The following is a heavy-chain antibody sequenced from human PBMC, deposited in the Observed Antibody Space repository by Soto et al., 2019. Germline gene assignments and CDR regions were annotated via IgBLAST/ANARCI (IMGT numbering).Heavy chain of an antibody. Sequence: EVQLVESGGGLVEPGGSLRLSCAASGFTFSSYWMSWVRQAPGKGLVWVANIKQDGSEKYYVDSVKGRFTISRDNAKNSLYLQMNSLRAEDTAVYYCALRSKNHWDAFDIWGQGTMVTVSS. CDR2: IKQDGSEK. CDR3: ALRSKNHWDAFDI. V-gene: IGHV3-7*01. D-gene: IGHD4-17*01. CDR1: GFTFSSYW. J-gene: IGHJ3*02.